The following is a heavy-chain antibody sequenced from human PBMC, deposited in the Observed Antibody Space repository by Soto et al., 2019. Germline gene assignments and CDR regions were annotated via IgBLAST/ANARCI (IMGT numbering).Heavy chain of an antibody. Sequence: QITLRESGPALVKPTQTLTLTCTFSGFSLSTNGVAVGWIRQPPGKALEWLALIFWDDDARYSPSLKSRLTITKDASKNQVVHIMTNMDPVDTGTYYCTHTSGHSSTGADNWGQGTQVTVSS. CDR1: GFSLSTNGVA. J-gene: IGHJ4*02. CDR2: IFWDDDA. D-gene: IGHD6-19*01. V-gene: IGHV2-5*02. CDR3: THTSGHSSTGADN.